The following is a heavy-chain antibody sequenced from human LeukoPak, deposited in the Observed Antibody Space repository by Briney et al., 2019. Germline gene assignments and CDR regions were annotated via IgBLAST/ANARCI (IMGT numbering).Heavy chain of an antibody. CDR3: ARDRDSGTYRGAFDY. Sequence: GGSLRLSCAASGFTFSNYNMNWVRQAPGKGLEWVSYISASSSTIYYADSVKGRFTISRDNAKNSLYLQMNSLRVEDTAVYYCARDRDSGTYRGAFDYWGQGILVTVSS. V-gene: IGHV3-48*01. CDR2: ISASSSTI. CDR1: GFTFSNYN. D-gene: IGHD1-26*01. J-gene: IGHJ4*02.